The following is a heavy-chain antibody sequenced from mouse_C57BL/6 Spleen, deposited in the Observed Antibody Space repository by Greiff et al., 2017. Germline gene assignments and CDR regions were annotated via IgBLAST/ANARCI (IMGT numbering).Heavy chain of an antibody. V-gene: IGHV1-75*01. CDR2: IFPGSGST. CDR1: GYTFTDYY. CDR3: ASTYYSNYAYAMDY. Sequence: QVQLQQSGPELVKPGASVKISCKASGYTFTDYYINWVKQRPGQGLEWIGWIFPGSGSTYYNEKFKGKATLTVDTSSSTAYMLLSSLTSEDSAVYFCASTYYSNYAYAMDYWGQGTSVTVSS. J-gene: IGHJ4*01. D-gene: IGHD2-5*01.